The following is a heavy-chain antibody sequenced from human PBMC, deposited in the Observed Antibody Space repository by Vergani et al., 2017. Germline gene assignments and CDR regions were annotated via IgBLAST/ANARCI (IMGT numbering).Heavy chain of an antibody. Sequence: EVQLVESGGGLVQPGRSLRLSCTASGFTFGEYAMSWFRQAPGKGLEWVGFIRSKAYGGTTEYAASVKGRFTISRDDSKSIAYLQMNRLKTEDTAVYYCTRDRAAEYFQHWGQGTLVTVAS. J-gene: IGHJ1*01. CDR1: GFTFGEYA. CDR3: TRDRAAEYFQH. CDR2: IRSKAYGGTT. V-gene: IGHV3-49*03.